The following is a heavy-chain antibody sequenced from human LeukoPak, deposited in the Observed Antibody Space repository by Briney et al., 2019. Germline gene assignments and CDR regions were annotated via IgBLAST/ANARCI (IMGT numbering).Heavy chain of an antibody. CDR3: AKTYYDILTGYRPFDY. V-gene: IGHV4-31*03. CDR2: IYYSGST. D-gene: IGHD3-9*01. J-gene: IGHJ4*02. CDR1: GGSINSGGYY. Sequence: SQTLSLTCTVSGGSINSGGYYWSWLRQHPGKGLEWIGYIYYSGSTYYNPSLKSRVTISVDTSKNQFSLKLSSVTAADTAVYYCAKTYYDILTGYRPFDYWGQGTLVTVSS.